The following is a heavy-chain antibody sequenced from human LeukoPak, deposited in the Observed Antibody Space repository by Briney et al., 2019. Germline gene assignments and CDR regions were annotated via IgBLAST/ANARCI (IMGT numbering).Heavy chain of an antibody. CDR3: ARPSLYYYGSGSYSDHILAPTDY. Sequence: GGSLRLSCAASGFTFSSYAMHWVRQAPGKGLEWVAVISYDGSNKYYADSVKGRFTISRDNSKNTLYLQMNSLRAEDTAVYYCARPSLYYYGSGSYSDHILAPTDYWGQGTLVTVSS. D-gene: IGHD3-10*01. CDR2: ISYDGSNK. V-gene: IGHV3-30-3*01. J-gene: IGHJ4*02. CDR1: GFTFSSYA.